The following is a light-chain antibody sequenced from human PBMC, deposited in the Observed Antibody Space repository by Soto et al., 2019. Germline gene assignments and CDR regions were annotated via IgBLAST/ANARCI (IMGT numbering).Light chain of an antibody. J-gene: IGKJ1*01. Sequence: DIQMTQSPSSLSASVGDRVIVTCRASQNISIYLNWYHQKPGKAPNLLIYATSSLQSGVPSRFSGGGSGTDFTLTISSLQPEDFATYYCQQTYNTPRTFGQGTKVDIK. CDR1: QNISIY. CDR2: ATS. V-gene: IGKV1-39*01. CDR3: QQTYNTPRT.